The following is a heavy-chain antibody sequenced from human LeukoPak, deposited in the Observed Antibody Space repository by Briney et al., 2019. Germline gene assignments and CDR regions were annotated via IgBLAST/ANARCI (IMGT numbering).Heavy chain of an antibody. J-gene: IGHJ6*02. V-gene: IGHV3-74*01. D-gene: IGHD5-12*01. CDR2: INTDGSST. Sequence: TGGSLRLSCAASGFTFSSYWMHWVRQSPGKGLVWVSRINTDGSSTSYADSVKDRFTVSRDNAKNTLYLQMNSLRVEDTAAYYCTRDSYDSTYYYGMDVWGQGTTVTVSS. CDR1: GFTFSSYW. CDR3: TRDSYDSTYYYGMDV.